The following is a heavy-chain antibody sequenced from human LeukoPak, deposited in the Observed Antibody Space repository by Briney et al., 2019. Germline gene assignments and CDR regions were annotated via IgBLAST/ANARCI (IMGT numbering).Heavy chain of an antibody. CDR3: ARDCSSTSCYRYYDY. J-gene: IGHJ4*02. CDR1: GYTFTSYY. D-gene: IGHD2-2*01. CDR2: INPSGGST. V-gene: IGHV1-46*01. Sequence: ASVKVSCKASGYTFTSYYMHWVRQAPGQGLEWMGIINPSGGSTSYAQKFQGRVTMTRDMSTSTVYMELSSLRSEDTAVYYCARDCSSTSCYRYYDYWGQGTLVTVSS.